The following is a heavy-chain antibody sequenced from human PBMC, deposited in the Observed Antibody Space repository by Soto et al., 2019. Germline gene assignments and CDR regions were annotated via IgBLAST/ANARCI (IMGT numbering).Heavy chain of an antibody. D-gene: IGHD3-22*01. J-gene: IGHJ6*02. CDR1: GGTFSSYA. CDR2: IIPIFGTA. V-gene: IGHV1-69*06. CDR3: ARAEDSSGYYYHYYYYGMDV. Sequence: QVQLVQSGAEVKKPGSSVKVSCKASGGTFSSYAISWVRQAPGQGLEWMGGIIPIFGTANYAQKFQGRGTITADKSTSTAYMELSSLRSEDTAVYYCARAEDSSGYYYHYYYYGMDVWGQGTTVTVSS.